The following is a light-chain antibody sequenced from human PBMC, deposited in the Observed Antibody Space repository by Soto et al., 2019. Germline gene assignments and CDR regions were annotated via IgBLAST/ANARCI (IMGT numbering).Light chain of an antibody. CDR2: DAS. CDR3: QQGYSTPIT. CDR1: QTIRTY. J-gene: IGKJ5*01. V-gene: IGKV1-39*01. Sequence: DIQMTQSPSSLSASVGDRVTLICRASQTIRTYLNWYQQKPGKAPKPLIYDASSLHSGVPSRFSGSGSGTDSTLTISSLQPEDFATYYCQQGYSTPITFGQGTRLEI.